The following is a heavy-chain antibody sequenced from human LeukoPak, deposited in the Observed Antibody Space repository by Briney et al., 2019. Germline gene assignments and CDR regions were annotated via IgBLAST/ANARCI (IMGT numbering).Heavy chain of an antibody. CDR1: GYTFTSYG. D-gene: IGHD6-6*01. J-gene: IGHJ4*02. CDR2: ISAYNGNT. CDR3: ASFPEYSSSGVGFDPFDY. Sequence: EASVKVSCKASGYTFTSYGISWVRQAPGQGLEWMGWISAYNGNTNYAQKLQGRVTMTTDTSTSTAYMELRSLRSDDTAVYYCASFPEYSSSGVGFDPFDYWGQGTLVTVSS. V-gene: IGHV1-18*01.